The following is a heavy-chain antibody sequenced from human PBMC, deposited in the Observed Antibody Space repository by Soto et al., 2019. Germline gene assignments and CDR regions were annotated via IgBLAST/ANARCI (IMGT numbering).Heavy chain of an antibody. CDR2: IKTDGTYA. D-gene: IGHD2-15*01. V-gene: IGHV3-74*01. Sequence: EVQLVESGGDLVQPGGSLRLSCAASGFTFSTYWMHWVRQAPGKGLLWVSRIKTDGTYATYADSVKGRFTISRDNAKNTLYLQMNSLRVSDAAVYYCAAGGRVDYANWGQGNLVTVSS. CDR1: GFTFSTYW. CDR3: AAGGRVDYAN. J-gene: IGHJ4*02.